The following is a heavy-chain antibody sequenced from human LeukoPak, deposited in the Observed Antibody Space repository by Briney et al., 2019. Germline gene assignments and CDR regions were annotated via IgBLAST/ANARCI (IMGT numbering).Heavy chain of an antibody. J-gene: IGHJ4*02. V-gene: IGHV3-15*07. Sequence: GGSLRLSCAASGFTFSNAWMNWVRQAPGKGLEWVGRIKSKTDGGTTDYAAPVKGRLTISRDDSKNTLYLQMNSLKTEDTAVYYCTTEGPSITMVRGVIFGWGQGTLVTVSS. CDR1: GFTFSNAW. CDR2: IKSKTDGGTT. CDR3: TTEGPSITMVRGVIFG. D-gene: IGHD3-10*01.